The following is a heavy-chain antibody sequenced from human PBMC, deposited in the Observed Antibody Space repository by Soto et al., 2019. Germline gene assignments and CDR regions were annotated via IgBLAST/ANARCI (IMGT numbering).Heavy chain of an antibody. CDR1: GGSISSGGYY. CDR2: IYYSGST. Sequence: PXETLSLTCTVSGGSISSGGYYWSWIRQHPGKGLEWIGYIYYSGSTYYNPSLKSRVTISVDTSKNQFSLKLSSVTAADTAVYYCARGGRNYDFWSGYYRSSYFDYWGQGTLVTVSS. CDR3: ARGGRNYDFWSGYYRSSYFDY. D-gene: IGHD3-3*01. J-gene: IGHJ4*02. V-gene: IGHV4-31*03.